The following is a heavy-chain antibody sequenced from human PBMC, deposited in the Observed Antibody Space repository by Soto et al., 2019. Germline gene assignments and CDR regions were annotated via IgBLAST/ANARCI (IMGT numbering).Heavy chain of an antibody. CDR3: ARGRSSPNFDP. CDR1: GGTFTNYV. J-gene: IGHJ5*02. Sequence: QVQLVQSGAEVRKPGSSVKVSCKISGGTFTNYVISWLRQAPGKGLELMAGLIPIFGAANLAQKSQGRVTITEDESTSTVNMELSSLTSEDTAVYYCARGRSSPNFDPWGQGTLVTVSS. V-gene: IGHV1-69*01. CDR2: LIPIFGAA. D-gene: IGHD6-6*01.